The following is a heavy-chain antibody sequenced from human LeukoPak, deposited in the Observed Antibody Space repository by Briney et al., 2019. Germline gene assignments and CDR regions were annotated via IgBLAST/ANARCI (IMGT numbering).Heavy chain of an antibody. V-gene: IGHV3-33*01. CDR2: IWYDGSNK. CDR3: ARASGSGWQFDY. J-gene: IGHJ4*02. Sequence: GGSLRLSCAASGFTFSSYGMHWVRQAPGKGLEWVAVIWYDGSNKYYADSVKGRFTISRDNSKNTLYLQMNGLRAEDTAVYYCARASGSGWQFDYWGQGTLVTVSS. D-gene: IGHD6-19*01. CDR1: GFTFSSYG.